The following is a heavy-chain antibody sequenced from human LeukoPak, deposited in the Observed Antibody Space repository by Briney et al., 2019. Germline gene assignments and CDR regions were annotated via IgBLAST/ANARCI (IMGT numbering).Heavy chain of an antibody. CDR1: GGTFSSYA. CDR3: ARGPVSLTNWFDP. CDR2: IIPILGIA. V-gene: IGHV1-69*04. J-gene: IGHJ5*02. Sequence: SVKVPCKASGGTFSSYAISWVRQAPGQGLEWMGRIIPILGIANYAQKFQGRVTITADKSTSTAYMELSSLRSEDTAVYYCARGPVSLTNWFDPWGQGTLVTVSS. D-gene: IGHD3-16*02.